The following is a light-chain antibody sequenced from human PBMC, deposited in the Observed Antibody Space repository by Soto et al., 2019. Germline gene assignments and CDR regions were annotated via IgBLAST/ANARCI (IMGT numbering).Light chain of an antibody. CDR2: GTS. CDR1: QSVSSK. Sequence: DIVMTQSPAILSVSPGEXXTXXXXASQSVSSKLAWYQQKPGQTPSLLIYGTSTRATGIPARFSGSGSGTEFTLTISSLQSEDFAVYYCQQYENWPLTFGQGTKVDIK. CDR3: QQYENWPLT. V-gene: IGKV3D-15*01. J-gene: IGKJ1*01.